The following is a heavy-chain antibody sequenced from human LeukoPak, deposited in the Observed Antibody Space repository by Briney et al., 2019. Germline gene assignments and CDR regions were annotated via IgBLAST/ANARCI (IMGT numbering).Heavy chain of an antibody. D-gene: IGHD6-19*01. CDR3: ARDPTNTSGRYAYSDS. CDR2: ISCYNGDS. CDR1: GYTFTHHG. V-gene: IGHV1-18*01. J-gene: IGHJ4*02. Sequence: ASVRVSCKASGYTFTHHGISWVRQAPGQGLEWMAWISCYNGDSHYAQKFQGRVTLTTDTSTSTAYMELRSLRSDDTAVYYCARDPTNTSGRYAYSDSWGQGTLVTVSS.